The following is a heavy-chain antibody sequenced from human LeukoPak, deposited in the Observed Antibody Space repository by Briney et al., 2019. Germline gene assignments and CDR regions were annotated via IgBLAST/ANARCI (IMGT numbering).Heavy chain of an antibody. D-gene: IGHD3-10*01. J-gene: IGHJ3*01. CDR2: ISSSSSYI. V-gene: IGHV3-21*01. CDR3: VRGNAKYGSGSEV. CDR1: GFTFCRHN. Sequence: GGSLRLSCAASGFTFCRHNMNWVRQAPGGGLECVSSISSSSSYIYYADSVKRRFTISRDNARTSLYLQMNSLRAEDTAVYYCVRGNAKYGSGSEVWGKRATVSASS.